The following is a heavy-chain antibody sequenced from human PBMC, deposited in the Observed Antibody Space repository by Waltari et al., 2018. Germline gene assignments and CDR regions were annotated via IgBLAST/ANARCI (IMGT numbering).Heavy chain of an antibody. CDR3: ARLGTPHPSHPDFHD. CDR1: GYSFTNYW. Sequence: EVQLVQSGAEVKKPGESLKISCKASGYSFTNYWIGWVRQVPGRGLEWVGVVYHGASETTYSPSFQGHVTITADRSITTAFLQWNSLRASDTAIYYCARLGTPHPSHPDFHDWGQGTLVTVSS. CDR2: VYHGASET. V-gene: IGHV5-51*01. J-gene: IGHJ4*02.